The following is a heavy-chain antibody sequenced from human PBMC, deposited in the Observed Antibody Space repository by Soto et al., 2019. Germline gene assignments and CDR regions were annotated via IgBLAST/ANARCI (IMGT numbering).Heavy chain of an antibody. Sequence: SETLSLTCTVSGGSVNSAGYYWNWIRQHPEKGLEWIGYISYTGSTYYNPSLKSRITISTDTSETHLSLRLSSLTVADTAVYYCARGISASGGGLSLHYFDSWGQGTLVTVSS. CDR3: ARGISASGGGLSLHYFDS. V-gene: IGHV4-31*03. D-gene: IGHD1-26*01. CDR1: GGSVNSAGYY. CDR2: ISYTGST. J-gene: IGHJ4*02.